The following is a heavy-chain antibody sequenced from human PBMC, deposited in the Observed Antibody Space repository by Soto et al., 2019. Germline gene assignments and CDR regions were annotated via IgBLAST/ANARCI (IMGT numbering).Heavy chain of an antibody. CDR1: GYTFTGYY. CDR3: ARGWIQLWAVDY. D-gene: IGHD5-18*01. CDR2: INPNSGGT. Sequence: QVQLVQSGAEVKKPGASVKVSCKASGYTFTGYYMHWVRQAPGQGLEWMGWINPNSGGTNYAQKFQGWXXRXRXXAISAATMELSRLRSDDTAVYYCARGWIQLWAVDYWGQGTLVTVSS. V-gene: IGHV1-2*04. J-gene: IGHJ4*02.